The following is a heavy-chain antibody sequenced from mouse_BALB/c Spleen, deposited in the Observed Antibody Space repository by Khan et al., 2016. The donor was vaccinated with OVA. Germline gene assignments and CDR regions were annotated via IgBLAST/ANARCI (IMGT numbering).Heavy chain of an antibody. CDR3: ARGGITTGYFDF. D-gene: IGHD2-4*01. V-gene: IGHV1-87*01. CDR1: GYTFTNYW. J-gene: IGHJ2*01. Sequence: QVQLKQSGAELARPGASVKMSCKASGYTFTNYWIQWVKQRPGQGLEWIGAIYPGDGDTRYTQKFKGKSTLTADKSSSPAYMQLSTLASEDSAVYDCARGGITTGYFDFWGQGTTLTVSS. CDR2: IYPGDGDT.